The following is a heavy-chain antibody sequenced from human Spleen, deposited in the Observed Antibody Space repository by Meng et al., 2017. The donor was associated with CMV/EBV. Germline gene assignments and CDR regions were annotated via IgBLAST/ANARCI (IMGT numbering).Heavy chain of an antibody. D-gene: IGHD6-19*01. Sequence: GESLKISCAASGFTFDDYTMHWVRQAPGKGLEWLSLISWDGGSTYYADSVKGRFTISRDNSKNSLYLQMNSLRTEDTALYYCAKAGLYSSGRDDFDYWGQGTLVTVSS. CDR3: AKAGLYSSGRDDFDY. CDR2: ISWDGGST. J-gene: IGHJ4*02. CDR1: GFTFDDYT. V-gene: IGHV3-43*01.